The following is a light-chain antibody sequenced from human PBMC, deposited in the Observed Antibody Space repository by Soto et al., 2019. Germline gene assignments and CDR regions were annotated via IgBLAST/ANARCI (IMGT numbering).Light chain of an antibody. Sequence: EIVLTQSPAILSLSPGERATLSCRASQSVSSYLAWYQQKPGQAPRLLIYDASNRATGIPARFSGSGSGTDFTLNISSLEPEDFAVYYCQQRSNWPLITFGQGTRLESK. CDR1: QSVSSY. CDR3: QQRSNWPLIT. CDR2: DAS. V-gene: IGKV3-11*01. J-gene: IGKJ5*01.